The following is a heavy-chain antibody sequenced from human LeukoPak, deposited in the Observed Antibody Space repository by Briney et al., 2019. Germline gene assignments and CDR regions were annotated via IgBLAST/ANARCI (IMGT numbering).Heavy chain of an antibody. CDR1: GFIFSTYW. J-gene: IGHJ4*02. D-gene: IGHD1-1*01. CDR2: IRQDGNKI. CDR3: AKVRTGHYFDY. Sequence: GGSLRLSCAASGFIFSTYWMSWVRQAPGKGLEWVANIRQDGNKIYYVDSVKGRFTISRDKSNNTLFLQMNSLRAEDTAVYYCAKVRTGHYFDYWGQGTLVTVSS. V-gene: IGHV3-7*03.